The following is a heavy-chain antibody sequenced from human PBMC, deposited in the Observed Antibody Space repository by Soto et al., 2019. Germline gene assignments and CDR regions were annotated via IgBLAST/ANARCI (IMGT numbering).Heavy chain of an antibody. V-gene: IGHV1-18*01. Sequence: ASVKVSCKASGYTFTSYGISWVRQGPGQGLEWVGWISAYNGNTNYAQKLQGRVTMTTDTSTSTAYMELRSPRSDDTAVYYCARDEIDYGDYRKVDYWGQGTLVTVSS. J-gene: IGHJ4*02. CDR1: GYTFTSYG. CDR3: ARDEIDYGDYRKVDY. CDR2: ISAYNGNT. D-gene: IGHD4-17*01.